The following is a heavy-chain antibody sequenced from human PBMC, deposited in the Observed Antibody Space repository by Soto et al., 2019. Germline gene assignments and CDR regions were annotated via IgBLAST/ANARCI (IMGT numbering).Heavy chain of an antibody. V-gene: IGHV1-2*04. CDR2: INPNTGGT. CDR1: GFTFTGYY. CDR3: ARDQGAWPYNWFDF. J-gene: IGHJ5*01. Sequence: ASVKVSCKASGFTFTGYYIHWVRQAPRQGPEWMGWINPNTGGTKYAQKFQGWVTLTRDTSISTAYMEVNSLRSNDTAVYYCARDQGAWPYNWFDFWGQGSLVTVSS.